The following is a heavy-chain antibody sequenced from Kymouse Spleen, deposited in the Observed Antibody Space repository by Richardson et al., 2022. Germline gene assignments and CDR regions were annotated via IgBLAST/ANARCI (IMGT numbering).Heavy chain of an antibody. CDR2: IYYSGST. D-gene: IGHD3-10*01. CDR1: GGSISSSSYY. V-gene: IGHV4-39*01. CDR3: ASITMVRLYYGMDV. J-gene: IGHJ6*02. Sequence: QLQLQESGPGLVKPSETLSLTCTVSGGSISSSSYYWGWIRQPPGKGLEWIGSIYYSGSTYYNPSLKSRVTISVDTSKNQFSLKLSSVTAADTAVYYCASITMVRLYYGMDVWGQGTTVTVSS.